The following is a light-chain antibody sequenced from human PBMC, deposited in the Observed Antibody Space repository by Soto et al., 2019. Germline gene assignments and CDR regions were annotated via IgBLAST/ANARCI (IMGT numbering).Light chain of an antibody. V-gene: IGKV3-15*01. CDR3: QQYINWPLT. Sequence: EIVLTQSPATLSVSPGERATLSCRASQSVGSNLAWYQQKPGQAPRLLIYGASTRATGIPARFIGSRSATDFTLTITSLQSGDFAVYYCQQYINWPLTFGGGTKVEIK. CDR2: GAS. J-gene: IGKJ4*01. CDR1: QSVGSN.